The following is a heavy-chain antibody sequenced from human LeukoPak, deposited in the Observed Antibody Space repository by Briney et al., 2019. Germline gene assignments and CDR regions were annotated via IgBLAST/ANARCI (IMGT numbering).Heavy chain of an antibody. CDR3: TTAFSGWLYFNY. D-gene: IGHD6-19*01. CDR1: GFTFSNAW. CDR2: IKSKTDGGTT. Sequence: PGGSLRLSCAASGFTFSNAWMSWVRQAPEKGLEWVGRIKSKTDGGTTDYAAPVKGRFTISRDDSENTLFLQMNSLKTEDTAVYYCTTAFSGWLYFNYWGQGTLVTVSS. V-gene: IGHV3-15*01. J-gene: IGHJ4*02.